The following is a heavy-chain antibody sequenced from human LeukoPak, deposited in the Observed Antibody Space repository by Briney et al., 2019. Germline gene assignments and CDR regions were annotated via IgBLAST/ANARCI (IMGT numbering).Heavy chain of an antibody. Sequence: GGSLRLSCAASGFSFSTHSLTWVRQAPGKGLQWVATINHDGSEKDYVDSVKGRFTISRDNAENSLYLQLNSLRAEVTAIYYCARGGGWLDYWGQGTLVTVSS. CDR3: ARGGGWLDY. J-gene: IGHJ4*02. CDR1: GFSFSTHS. V-gene: IGHV3-7*03. D-gene: IGHD6-19*01. CDR2: INHDGSEK.